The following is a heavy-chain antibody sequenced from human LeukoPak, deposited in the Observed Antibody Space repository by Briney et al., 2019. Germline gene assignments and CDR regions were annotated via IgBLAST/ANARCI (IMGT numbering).Heavy chain of an antibody. J-gene: IGHJ5*02. CDR2: IYYSGTT. V-gene: IGHV4-4*02. CDR1: GGSISSSNW. CDR3: ARVYSSTHNWFDT. Sequence: PSETLSLTCAVSGGSISSSNWWSWVRQPPGKGLEWIGSIYYSGTTYFNSSLKSRVTISVERSKNHFSLKLSSVTVADTALYYCARVYSSTHNWFDTWGQGIQVTVSS. D-gene: IGHD6-19*01.